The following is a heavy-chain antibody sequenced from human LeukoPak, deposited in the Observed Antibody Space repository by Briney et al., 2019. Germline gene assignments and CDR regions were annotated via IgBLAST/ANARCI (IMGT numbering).Heavy chain of an antibody. CDR3: ARSNRVGYYGSGSYYIDY. D-gene: IGHD3-10*01. CDR1: GYSFTAYY. J-gene: IGHJ4*02. V-gene: IGHV1-2*06. CDR2: INPNSGGT. Sequence: ASVKVSCKASGYSFTAYYLHWVRQAPGQGLEWVGRINPNSGGTNYAQKFQGRVTMTRDASISTAYMDLSRLRSDDTAMYYCARSNRVGYYGSGSYYIDYWGQGTLVTVSS.